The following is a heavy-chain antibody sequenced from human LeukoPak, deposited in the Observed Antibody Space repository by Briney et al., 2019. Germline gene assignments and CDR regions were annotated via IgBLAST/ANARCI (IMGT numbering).Heavy chain of an antibody. CDR2: IKPDGVET. Sequence: GGSLRLSCAASGFTVSTYYMTWVRQAPGRGLEWVANIKPDGVETSYVDSVKGRFTISRDNANNSVFLQMNSLRVEDTATYYCVRDGGTDWYDPWGQGTLVSVSS. CDR3: VRDGGTDWYDP. J-gene: IGHJ5*02. V-gene: IGHV3-7*03. CDR1: GFTVSTYY. D-gene: IGHD3-16*01.